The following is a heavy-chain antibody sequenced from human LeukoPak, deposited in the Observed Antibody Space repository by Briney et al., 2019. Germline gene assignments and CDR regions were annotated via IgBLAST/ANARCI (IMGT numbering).Heavy chain of an antibody. J-gene: IGHJ4*02. CDR1: GDSLSINSAA. V-gene: IGHV6-1*01. Sequence: SQTLSLTCALSGDSLSINSAAWNWVRLPPSRGLEWQGMTYYRSKWYNDYAVSVKTLLTINPDTSKNQFSLQLNSVTPEDTAVYYCAGAGIAAAGTDPEGFDYWGQGNLVTVSS. D-gene: IGHD6-13*01. CDR3: AGAGIAAAGTDPEGFDY. CDR2: TYYRSKWYN.